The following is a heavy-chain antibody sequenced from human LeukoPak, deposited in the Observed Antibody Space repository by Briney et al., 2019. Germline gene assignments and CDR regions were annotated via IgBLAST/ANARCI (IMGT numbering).Heavy chain of an antibody. CDR3: ARVSPGTYYYGSGSSYYYYMDV. CDR2: IYHSGTT. D-gene: IGHD3-10*01. Sequence: SETLSLTCTVSGGSIRSSSHYWGWIRQPPGEGLEWIGIIYHSGTTYYNASLKSRVTISVDRSKNQFSLKLSSVTAADTAVYYCARVSPGTYYYGSGSSYYYYMDVWGKGTTVTVSS. J-gene: IGHJ6*03. CDR1: GGSIRSSSHY. V-gene: IGHV4-39*07.